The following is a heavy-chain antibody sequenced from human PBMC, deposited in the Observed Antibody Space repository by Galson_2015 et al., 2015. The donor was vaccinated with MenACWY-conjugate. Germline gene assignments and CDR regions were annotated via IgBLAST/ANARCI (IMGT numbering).Heavy chain of an antibody. D-gene: IGHD5-24*01. CDR3: ARLPAGSEIRYFYGMDV. V-gene: IGHV3-7*03. J-gene: IGHJ6*02. CDR1: GFTVSSSY. Sequence: SLRLSCAVSGFTVSSSYTTWVRQAPGKGLEWVANINQDGSEKYYVDSMKGRFTISRDDAKNSLYLQMNSLRAEDTAVYYCARLPAGSEIRYFYGMDVWGQGTTVTVSS. CDR2: INQDGSEK.